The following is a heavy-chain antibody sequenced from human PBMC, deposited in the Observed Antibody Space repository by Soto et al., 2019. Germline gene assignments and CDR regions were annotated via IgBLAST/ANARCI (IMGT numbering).Heavy chain of an antibody. D-gene: IGHD3-10*01. CDR3: AREGRYYASGRFWWFDP. V-gene: IGHV4-34*01. Sequence: SETLSLTCAVYGGAFSDYYWSWIRQPPGKGLEWIGEINHSGSTNYNPSLKSRVTISVDTSKNQFSLKLSSVTAADTAVYYCAREGRYYASGRFWWFDPWGQGTLVTVSS. CDR2: INHSGST. J-gene: IGHJ5*02. CDR1: GGAFSDYY.